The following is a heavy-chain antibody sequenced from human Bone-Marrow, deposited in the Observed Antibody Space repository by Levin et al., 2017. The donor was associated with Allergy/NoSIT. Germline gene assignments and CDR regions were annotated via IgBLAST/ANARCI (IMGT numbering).Heavy chain of an antibody. D-gene: IGHD6-19*01. CDR2: INHSGST. CDR1: GGSFSGYY. CDR3: ARGLVVAVAGPFDY. V-gene: IGHV4-34*01. J-gene: IGHJ4*02. Sequence: SETLSLTCAVYGGSFSGYYWSWIRQPPGKGLEWIGEINHSGSTNYNPSLKSRVTISVDTSKNQFSLKLSSVTAADTAVYYCARGLVVAVAGPFDYWGQGTLVTVSS.